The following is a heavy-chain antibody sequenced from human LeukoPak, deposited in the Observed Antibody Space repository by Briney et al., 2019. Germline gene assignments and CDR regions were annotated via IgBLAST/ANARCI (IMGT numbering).Heavy chain of an antibody. J-gene: IGHJ5*02. CDR1: GFTFSSYW. V-gene: IGHV3-74*01. CDR2: INSDGSST. D-gene: IGHD4-17*01. CDR3: ARAARPYGANWFDP. Sequence: GGSLRLSCAASGFTFSSYWMHWVRQAPGKGLVWVARINSDGSSTSYADSVKGRFTISRDNAKNTLYLQMNSLRAEDTAVYYCARAARPYGANWFDPWGQGTLVTVSS.